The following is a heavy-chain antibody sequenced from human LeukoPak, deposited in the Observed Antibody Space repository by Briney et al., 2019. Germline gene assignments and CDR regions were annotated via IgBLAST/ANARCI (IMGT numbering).Heavy chain of an antibody. J-gene: IGHJ4*02. CDR2: IKQDGSEK. Sequence: GGSLRLSCVASGFTFTTYWMTWVRQAPGKGLEWVASIKQDGSEKYYVDSVKGRFTISRDNAKNTLYLQMNSLRAEDTAVYYCARGQSVRNDLWGQGTLVTVSS. V-gene: IGHV3-7*01. CDR1: GFTFTTYW. CDR3: ARGQSVRNDL. D-gene: IGHD1-1*01.